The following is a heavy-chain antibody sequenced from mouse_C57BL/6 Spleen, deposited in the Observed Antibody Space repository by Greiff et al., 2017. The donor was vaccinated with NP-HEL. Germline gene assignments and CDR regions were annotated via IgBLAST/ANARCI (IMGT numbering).Heavy chain of an antibody. D-gene: IGHD6-2*01. Sequence: EVQLQQSGPELVKPGASVKIPCKASGYTFTDYNMDWVKQSHGKSLEWIGDINPNNGGTIYNQKFKGKATLTVDKSSSTAYMELRSLTSEDTAVYYCARKESWGGAMDYWGQGTSVTVSS. V-gene: IGHV1-18*01. CDR3: ARKESWGGAMDY. J-gene: IGHJ4*01. CDR2: INPNNGGT. CDR1: GYTFTDYN.